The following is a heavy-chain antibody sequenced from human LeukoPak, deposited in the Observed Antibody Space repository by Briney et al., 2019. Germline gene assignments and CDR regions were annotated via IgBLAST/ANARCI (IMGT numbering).Heavy chain of an antibody. Sequence: GASVKVSCKASGGTFSSYAISWVRQAPGQGLEWMGGIIPIFGTANYAQKFQGRVTITADESTSTAYMELSSLRSEDTAVYYCAWVGSSTSWRSYYYYMDVWGKGTTVTISS. CDR3: AWVGSSTSWRSYYYYMDV. CDR1: GGTFSSYA. CDR2: IIPIFGTA. J-gene: IGHJ6*03. D-gene: IGHD2-2*01. V-gene: IGHV1-69*13.